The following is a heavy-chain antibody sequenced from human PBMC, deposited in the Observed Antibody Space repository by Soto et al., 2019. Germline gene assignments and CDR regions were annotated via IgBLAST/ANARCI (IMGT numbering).Heavy chain of an antibody. Sequence: GGSLRLSCAASGFTFSSYAMHWVRQAPGKGLEWVAVISYDGSNKYYADSVKGRFTISRDNSKNTLYLQMNSLRAEDTAVYYCARGGYYLGYGNKGIDREYFQHWGQGTLVNVSS. CDR3: ARGGYYLGYGNKGIDREYFQH. V-gene: IGHV3-30-3*01. J-gene: IGHJ1*01. CDR1: GFTFSSYA. CDR2: ISYDGSNK. D-gene: IGHD3-10*01.